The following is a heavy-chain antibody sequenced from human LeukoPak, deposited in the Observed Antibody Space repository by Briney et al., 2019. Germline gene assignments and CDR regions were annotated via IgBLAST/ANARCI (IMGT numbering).Heavy chain of an antibody. CDR2: ISGSGGST. CDR1: GFTFSSYA. CDR3: AKGTTLSQRNYFYGMDV. V-gene: IGHV3-23*01. J-gene: IGHJ6*02. D-gene: IGHD1-1*01. Sequence: LPGGSLRLSCAASGFTFSSYAMSWVRQAPGKGLEWVSAISGSGGSTYYADSVKGRFTISRDNSKNTLYLQMNSLRAEDTAVYYCAKGTTLSQRNYFYGMDVWGQGTTVTVSS.